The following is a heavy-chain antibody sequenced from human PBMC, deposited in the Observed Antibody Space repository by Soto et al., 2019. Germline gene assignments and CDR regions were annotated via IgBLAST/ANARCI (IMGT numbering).Heavy chain of an antibody. CDR3: ARDSKSSSPRGGAFDI. J-gene: IGHJ3*02. CDR2: IYYSGST. Sequence: SETLSLTCTVSGGSISSGGYYWIWIRHHPGKGLEWIGYIYYSGSTYYNPSLKSRVTISVDTSKNQFSLKLSSVTAADTAVYYCARDSKSSSPRGGAFDIWGQGTMVTVSS. D-gene: IGHD6-6*01. CDR1: GGSISSGGYY. V-gene: IGHV4-31*03.